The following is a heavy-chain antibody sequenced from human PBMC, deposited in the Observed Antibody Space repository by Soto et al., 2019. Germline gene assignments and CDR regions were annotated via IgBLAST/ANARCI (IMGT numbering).Heavy chain of an antibody. Sequence: GGTLGLSCEASGFTFSSYGIHGVRQAPGKGLEWVSSITSSSSYIYYADSVKGRFTISRDNAKNSLYLQMNSLRAEDTAVYYCARDQDGMDVWGQGTTVTVSS. CDR1: GFTFSSYG. V-gene: IGHV3-21*01. CDR2: ITSSSSYI. J-gene: IGHJ6*02. CDR3: ARDQDGMDV.